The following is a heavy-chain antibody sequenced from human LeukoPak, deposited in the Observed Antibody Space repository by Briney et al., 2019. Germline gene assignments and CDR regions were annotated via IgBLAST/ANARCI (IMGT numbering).Heavy chain of an antibody. CDR3: AKGGRGNGEVY. V-gene: IGHV3-23*01. CDR1: GFTFSSYA. D-gene: IGHD2-8*01. J-gene: IGHJ4*02. Sequence: RPGGSLRLSCAASGFTFSSYAVSWVRQAPGKGLEWVSTISSTGGSTYYADSVKGRFTISRDSSKNTLYLQMTTLRADDTAVYYCAKGGRGNGEVYWGQGTLVTVSS. CDR2: ISSTGGST.